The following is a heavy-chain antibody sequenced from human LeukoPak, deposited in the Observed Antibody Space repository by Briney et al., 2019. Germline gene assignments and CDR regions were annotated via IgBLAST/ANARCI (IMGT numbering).Heavy chain of an antibody. Sequence: SETLSLTCTVSGGSISSYYWSWIRQPPGKGLEWIGYIYYSGSTNYNPSLKSRVTISVDTSKNQFSLKLSSVTAADTAVYYCARVSVAGTLNRFDPWGQGTLVTVSS. CDR3: ARVSVAGTLNRFDP. CDR2: IYYSGST. CDR1: GGSISSYY. J-gene: IGHJ5*02. D-gene: IGHD6-19*01. V-gene: IGHV4-59*01.